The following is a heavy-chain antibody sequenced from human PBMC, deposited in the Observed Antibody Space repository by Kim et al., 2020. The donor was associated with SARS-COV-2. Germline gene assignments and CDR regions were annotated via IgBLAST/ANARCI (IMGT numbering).Heavy chain of an antibody. J-gene: IGHJ4*02. CDR1: GFTFSNAW. CDR2: IKSKTDGGTT. Sequence: GWSLRLSCAASGFTFSNAWMSWVRQAPGKGLEWVGRIKSKTDGGTTDYAAPVKGRFTISRDDSKNTLYLQMNSLKTEDTAVYYCTTLSGRWVRDSLPFDYWGQGTLVTVSS. V-gene: IGHV3-15*01. CDR3: TTLSGRWVRDSLPFDY. D-gene: IGHD1-26*01.